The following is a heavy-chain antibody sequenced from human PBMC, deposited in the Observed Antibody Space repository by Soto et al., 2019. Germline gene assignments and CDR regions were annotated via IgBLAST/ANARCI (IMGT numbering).Heavy chain of an antibody. CDR1: TFTFSSYA. CDR2: ISYDGSEK. V-gene: IGHV3-30-3*01. D-gene: IGHD3-9*01. Sequence: QVQLMESGGGVVQPGRSLRLSCAASTFTFSSYAMHWVRQAPGKGLEWVAVISYDGSEKYYADSVKGRFTISRDNSKNTLYLQMNSLRAEDTAVYYCARDRLFESNTFYYNYGMDVWGQGTTVTVSS. J-gene: IGHJ6*02. CDR3: ARDRLFESNTFYYNYGMDV.